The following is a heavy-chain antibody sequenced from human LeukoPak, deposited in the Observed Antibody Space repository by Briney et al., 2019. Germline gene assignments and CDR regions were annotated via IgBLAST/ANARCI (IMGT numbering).Heavy chain of an antibody. CDR2: ISSSSSYI. D-gene: IGHD5-12*01. CDR1: GFTFSSYS. CDR3: ARAYGYGGGY. J-gene: IGHJ4*02. Sequence: GGSLRLSCAVSGFTFSSYSMNWVRQAPGKGLEWVSSISSSSSYIYYADLVKGRFTISRDNAKNSMYLQMNRLRAEDTAVYYGARAYGYGGGYWGQGTLVTVSS. V-gene: IGHV3-21*01.